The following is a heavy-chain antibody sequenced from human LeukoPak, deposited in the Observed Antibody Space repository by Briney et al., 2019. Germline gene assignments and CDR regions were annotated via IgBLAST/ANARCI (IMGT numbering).Heavy chain of an antibody. CDR1: GGPISGYY. CDR3: ARRPGSDISGYGTFDI. J-gene: IGHJ3*02. D-gene: IGHD3-22*01. V-gene: IGHV4-59*01. CDR2: IYYSGST. Sequence: SETLSLTCTVSGGPISGYYWSWIRQPPGKGLEWIGYIYYSGSTNYNPSLKSRVTISVDTSKNQFSLKLSSVTAADTAVYYCARRPGSDISGYGTFDIWGQGAMVTVSS.